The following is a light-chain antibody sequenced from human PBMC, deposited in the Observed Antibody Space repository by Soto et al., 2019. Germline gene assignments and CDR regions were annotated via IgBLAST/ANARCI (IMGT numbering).Light chain of an antibody. CDR1: QGIRHY. Sequence: AIQMTQSPSSLSASVGDRVTITCRASQGIRHYLGWYQQKPGKAPNLLIYAASSLQSGVQSRFSGSGSGTDFTLTISSLQPEDFATYYCLQDYNYPLTFGGGTKVEIK. V-gene: IGKV1-6*01. CDR3: LQDYNYPLT. J-gene: IGKJ4*01. CDR2: AAS.